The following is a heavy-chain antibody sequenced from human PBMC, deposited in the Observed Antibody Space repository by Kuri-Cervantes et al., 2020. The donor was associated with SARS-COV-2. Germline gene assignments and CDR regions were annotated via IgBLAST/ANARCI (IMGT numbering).Heavy chain of an antibody. J-gene: IGHJ4*02. CDR1: GFTFGDYA. CDR3: TRDKRGYSYEPPDGDY. D-gene: IGHD5-18*01. V-gene: IGHV3-49*04. Sequence: GGSLRLSCTASGFTFGDYAMSWVRQAPGKGLEWVGFIRSKAYGGTTEYAASVKGRFTISRDDSKSIAYLQMNSLKTEDTAVYYCTRDKRGYSYEPPDGDYWGQGTLVTVSS. CDR2: IRSKAYGGTT.